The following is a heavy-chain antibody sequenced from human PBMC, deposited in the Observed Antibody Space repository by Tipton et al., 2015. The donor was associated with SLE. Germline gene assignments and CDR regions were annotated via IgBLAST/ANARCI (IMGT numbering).Heavy chain of an antibody. J-gene: IGHJ4*02. CDR3: ACGGLTFDY. D-gene: IGHD4/OR15-4a*01. CDR1: GGSISSHY. V-gene: IGHV4-59*11. Sequence: TLSLTCTVSGGSISSHYWSWIRQPPGKGLGWVGYIYYSGSTNYNPSLKSRVTITVDTSKNQFSLKLGSVTAADTAVYYCACGGLTFDYWGQGTLVTVSS. CDR2: IYYSGST.